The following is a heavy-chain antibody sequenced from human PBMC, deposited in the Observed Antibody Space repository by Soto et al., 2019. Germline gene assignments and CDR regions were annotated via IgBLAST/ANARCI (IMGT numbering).Heavy chain of an antibody. CDR1: GYTVTGYY. Sequence: ASVKVSCKASGYTVTGYYMHWVRQAPGQGLEWMGWINPNSGGTHYAQEVQGWVAMPRGTSISTACRELSRLRSEDQALYYPATGEEHTVEYYYGMAVWGQGTTVSVS. J-gene: IGHJ6*02. CDR2: INPNSGGT. V-gene: IGHV1-2*04. CDR3: ATGEEHTVEYYYGMAV. D-gene: IGHD2-21*01.